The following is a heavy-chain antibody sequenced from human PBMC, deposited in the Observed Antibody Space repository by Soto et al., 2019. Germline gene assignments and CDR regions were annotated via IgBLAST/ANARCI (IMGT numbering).Heavy chain of an antibody. V-gene: IGHV5-51*01. Sequence: PGESLKISCKGSGYAFTSYWIAWVRQMPGKGLEWMGIIYPGDSDTRYSPSFQGQVSISADKSISTAYLQWSSLKASDTAMYYCARQDGSALYYFDYWGQGTLVTVSS. CDR3: ARQDGSALYYFDY. D-gene: IGHD6-19*01. CDR2: IYPGDSDT. CDR1: GYAFTSYW. J-gene: IGHJ4*02.